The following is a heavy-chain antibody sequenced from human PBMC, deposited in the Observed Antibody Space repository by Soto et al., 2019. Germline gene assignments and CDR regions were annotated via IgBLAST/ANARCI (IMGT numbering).Heavy chain of an antibody. CDR1: GGSISSGGYY. V-gene: IGHV4-31*03. J-gene: IGHJ6*02. CDR3: AREVSTSCFECYYYGMDV. Sequence: QVQLQESGPGLVKPSQTLSLTCTVSGGSISSGGYYWSWIRQHPGKGLEWIGYIYYSGSTYYNPSLKSRVTISVDTSRNQFSLKLSCVTGADTAVYYGAREVSTSCFECYYYGMDVWGQGTTVTVSS. CDR2: IYYSGST. D-gene: IGHD2-2*01.